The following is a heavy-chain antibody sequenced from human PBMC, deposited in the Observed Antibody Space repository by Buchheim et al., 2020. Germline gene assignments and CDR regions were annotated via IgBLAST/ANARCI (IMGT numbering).Heavy chain of an antibody. CDR2: MNHSGSI. J-gene: IGHJ6*02. D-gene: IGHD4-17*01. V-gene: IGHV4-34*01. Sequence: QVQLQQWGAGLLKPSETLSLTCAVYGGSFSGYYWRWIRQPPGKGLEWIGEMNHSGSINYNPSLKSRVTISVDTSKNQFSLKLTSVTAADTAVYYCARGGIYGDRTYFYYGMDVWGQGTT. CDR1: GGSFSGYY. CDR3: ARGGIYGDRTYFYYGMDV.